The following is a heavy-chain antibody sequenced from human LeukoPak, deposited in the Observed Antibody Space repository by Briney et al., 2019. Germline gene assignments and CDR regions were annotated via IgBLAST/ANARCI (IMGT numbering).Heavy chain of an antibody. J-gene: IGHJ5*02. Sequence: GGSLRLSCAASGFTFSSYAMSWVRQAPGKGLEWVSAISGSGGSTYYADSVKGRFTISRDNSKNTLYLQMNSLRAEDTAVYYCAKDPASYGSGPYNWFDPWGQGTLVTVSS. CDR1: GFTFSSYA. CDR3: AKDPASYGSGPYNWFDP. V-gene: IGHV3-23*01. D-gene: IGHD3-10*01. CDR2: ISGSGGST.